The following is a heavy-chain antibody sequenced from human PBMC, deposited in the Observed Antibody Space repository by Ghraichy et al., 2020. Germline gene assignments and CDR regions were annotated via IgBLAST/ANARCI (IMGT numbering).Heavy chain of an antibody. CDR2: IYYSGSS. V-gene: IGHV4-39*01. J-gene: IGHJ5*02. CDR3: ARHKGDCHSTGCYTDWFDP. D-gene: IGHD2-2*02. Sequence: SETLSPTCTVSGGSISSSSYYWGWIRQPPGKGLEWIGSIYYSGSSYYNPSLKSRVTMSVDTSKNQFSLKLSSVTTTDTAVYYCARHKGDCHSTGCYTDWFDPWGQGTLVTVSS. CDR1: GGSISSSSYY.